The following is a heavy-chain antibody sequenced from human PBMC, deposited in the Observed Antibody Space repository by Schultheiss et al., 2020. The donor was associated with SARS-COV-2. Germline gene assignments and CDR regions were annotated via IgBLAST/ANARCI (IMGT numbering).Heavy chain of an antibody. J-gene: IGHJ6*02. Sequence: GGSLRLSCAASGFTFSSYAMSWVRQAPGKGLEWVSAISGSGGSTYYADSVKGRFTISRDNSKNTLYLQMNSLRAEDTAVYYCASDGSPLPRMDVWGQGTTVTVSS. D-gene: IGHD1-26*01. CDR2: ISGSGGST. V-gene: IGHV3-23*01. CDR3: ASDGSPLPRMDV. CDR1: GFTFSSYA.